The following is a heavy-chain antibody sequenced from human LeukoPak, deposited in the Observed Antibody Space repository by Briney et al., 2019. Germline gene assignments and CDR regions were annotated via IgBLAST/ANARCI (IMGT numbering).Heavy chain of an antibody. D-gene: IGHD3-9*01. CDR1: GGSINNYY. J-gene: IGHJ4*02. Sequence: SETLSLTCSVSGGSINNYYWNWIRQPPGKGLEWLGSIFYSGNTHYNPSLKSPVTISIDTSKNQFSLKVSSVTAADTAIYYCARDLSFDWFPYYFDYWGQGILVTVSS. CDR2: IFYSGNT. CDR3: ARDLSFDWFPYYFDY. V-gene: IGHV4-59*12.